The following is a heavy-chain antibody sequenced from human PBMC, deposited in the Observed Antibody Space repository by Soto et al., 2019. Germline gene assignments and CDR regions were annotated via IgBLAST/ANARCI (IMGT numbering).Heavy chain of an antibody. J-gene: IGHJ3*02. CDR2: IYQTGST. CDR1: GGSISSPDW. V-gene: IGHV4-4*02. Sequence: QVQLQQSGPGLVKPSGTLSLTCAVSGGSISSPDWWSWVRQPPGKGLERIGEIYQTGSTNYHPSLKSLVTRSVDKPNSQFSLNLRSATAADSAISYYAREDSLEAFDIWCQGTMVTVSS. CDR3: AREDSLEAFDI.